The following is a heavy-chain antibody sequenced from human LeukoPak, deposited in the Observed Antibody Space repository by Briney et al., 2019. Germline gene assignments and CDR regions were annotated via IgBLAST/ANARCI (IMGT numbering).Heavy chain of an antibody. J-gene: IGHJ6*02. D-gene: IGHD6-13*01. CDR2: IYYSGST. CDR1: GGSISSSSYY. Sequence: SETLSLTCTVSGGSISSSSYYWGWIRQPPGKGLEWIGSIYYSGSTYYNPSLKSRVTISVDTSKNQFSLKLSSVTAADTAVYYCARGMAAAGDYYYYGMDVWGQGTTVTVSS. CDR3: ARGMAAAGDYYYYGMDV. V-gene: IGHV4-39*07.